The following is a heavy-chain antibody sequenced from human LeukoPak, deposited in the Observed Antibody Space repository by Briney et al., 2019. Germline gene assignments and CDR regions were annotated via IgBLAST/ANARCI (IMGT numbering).Heavy chain of an antibody. D-gene: IGHD5-18*01. V-gene: IGHV3-23*01. Sequence: GGSLRLSCAASWFTFGNFVISWVRQAPGKGLEWVSAIAGGGSTTFYSVSVEGRLTNSRDNSKNTLYLQMSSLRAEDTAIYYCARAQLSGYNYGYRDYYYYMDVWGKGTTATVSS. CDR1: WFTFGNFV. J-gene: IGHJ6*03. CDR3: ARAQLSGYNYGYRDYYYYMDV. CDR2: IAGGGSTT.